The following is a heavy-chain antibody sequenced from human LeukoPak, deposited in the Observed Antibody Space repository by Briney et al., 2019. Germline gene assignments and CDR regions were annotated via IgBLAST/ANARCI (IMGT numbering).Heavy chain of an antibody. V-gene: IGHV1-8*02. J-gene: IGHJ4*02. CDR2: INPNSGRT. D-gene: IGHD6-13*01. CDR3: ARGRSGLAAAGTYDY. Sequence: ASVKVSCKASGYTFTSSDINWVRQAAGQGLEWMGWINPNSGRTRYAQKFQGRVTMTANTSINTAYMELSSVTFDYTAALYCARGRSGLAAAGTYDYWGQGTLMTVS. CDR1: GYTFTSSD.